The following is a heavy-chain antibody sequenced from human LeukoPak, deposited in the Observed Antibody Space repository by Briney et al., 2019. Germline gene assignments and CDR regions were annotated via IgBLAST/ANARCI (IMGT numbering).Heavy chain of an antibody. V-gene: IGHV1-2*02. CDR2: INPNSGGT. J-gene: IGHJ6*03. CDR3: ASSDSSGYSNTPQYYYYYMDV. CDR1: GYTFTGYY. Sequence: ASVKVSCKASGYTFTGYYMHWVRQAPGQGLEWMGWINPNSGGTNYAQKFQGRVTMTRDTSISTAYMELSRLRSDDTAVYYCASSDSSGYSNTPQYYYYYMDVWGKGTTVTVSS. D-gene: IGHD3-22*01.